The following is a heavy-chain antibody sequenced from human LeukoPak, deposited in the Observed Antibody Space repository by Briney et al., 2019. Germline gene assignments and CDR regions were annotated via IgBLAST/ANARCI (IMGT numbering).Heavy chain of an antibody. V-gene: IGHV4-34*01. CDR1: GGSFSGYY. CDR3: ARSLKNFRGIAVAGDY. CDR2: INHSGST. D-gene: IGHD6-19*01. J-gene: IGHJ4*02. Sequence: PSETLSLTCAVYGGSFSGYYWSWIRQPPGKGLEWIGEINHSGSTNYNPSLKSRVTISVDTSKNQFSLKLSSVTAADTAVYYCARSLKNFRGIAVAGDYWGQGTLVTVSS.